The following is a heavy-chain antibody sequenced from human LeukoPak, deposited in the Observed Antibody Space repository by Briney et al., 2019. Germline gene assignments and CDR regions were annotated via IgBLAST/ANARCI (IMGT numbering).Heavy chain of an antibody. CDR3: ASSGISPDCSSTSFIYY. CDR1: GDSVPSNSAA. CDR2: IYCRSKRYT. J-gene: IGHJ4*02. Sequence: SQALSPTCAILGDSVPSNSAAWNWTTQCPWRGLDWLGRIYCRSKRYTDYAVSVKSRITINPETSKNEFSLQLISVTPEDTAVYYCASSGISPDCSSTSFIYYWGQGTLVTVSS. V-gene: IGHV6-1*01. D-gene: IGHD2-2*01.